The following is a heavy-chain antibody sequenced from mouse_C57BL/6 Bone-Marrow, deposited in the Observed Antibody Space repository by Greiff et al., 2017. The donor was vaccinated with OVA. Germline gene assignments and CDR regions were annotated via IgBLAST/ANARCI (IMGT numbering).Heavy chain of an antibody. CDR2: IDPETGGT. V-gene: IGHV1-15*01. Sequence: QVQLQQSGAELVRPGASVTLSCKASGYTFTDYEMHWVKQTPVHGLEWIGAIDPETGGTAYNQKFKGEAILTADKSSSTAYMELRSLTSEDSAVYYCTRSKGTYSNYVDYAMDYWGQGTSVTVSS. CDR1: GYTFTDYE. D-gene: IGHD2-5*01. J-gene: IGHJ4*01. CDR3: TRSKGTYSNYVDYAMDY.